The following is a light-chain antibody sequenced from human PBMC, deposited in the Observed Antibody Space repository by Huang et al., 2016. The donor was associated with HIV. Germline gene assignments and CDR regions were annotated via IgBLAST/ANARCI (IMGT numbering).Light chain of an antibody. CDR1: QSLLHRDESNY. Sequence: DIVMTQSPPFLSVSPGEPASISCKSSQSLLHRDESNYLAWYLQRPGQSPQLVIYLATNRAAGVPARFSGRGSGTDFTLKISRVESEDVGIYYCMQSLQPPWTFGQGTKVEMK. CDR3: MQSLQPPWT. V-gene: IGKV2-28*01. J-gene: IGKJ1*01. CDR2: LAT.